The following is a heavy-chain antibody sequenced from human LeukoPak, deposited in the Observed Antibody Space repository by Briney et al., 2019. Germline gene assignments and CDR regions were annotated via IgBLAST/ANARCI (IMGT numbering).Heavy chain of an antibody. V-gene: IGHV1-2*02. D-gene: IGHD2-15*01. Sequence: ASVKVSCKASGYTFTRYYMHWVRQAPGQGLEWMGWINPNSGDTNYAQKLRGRVTMTRDTSITTAYMELSSLRSDDTAVYYCARPSCSASTCYYLFGPWGQGTLVTVSS. CDR3: ARPSCSASTCYYLFGP. CDR2: INPNSGDT. CDR1: GYTFTRYY. J-gene: IGHJ5*02.